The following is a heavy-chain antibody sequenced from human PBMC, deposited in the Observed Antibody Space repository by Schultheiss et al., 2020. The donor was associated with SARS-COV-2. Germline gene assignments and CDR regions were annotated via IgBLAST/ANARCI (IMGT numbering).Heavy chain of an antibody. CDR1: GFTFSSYG. V-gene: IGHV3-30*18. CDR2: ISYDGSNK. J-gene: IGHJ4*02. Sequence: GGSLRLSCAASGFTFSSYGMHWVRQAPGKGLEWVAVISYDGSNKYYADSVKGRFTISRDNSKNTLYLQMNSLRAEDTAVYYCAKHAPFGGSGYHYFDYWGQGTLVTVSS. D-gene: IGHD3-3*01. CDR3: AKHAPFGGSGYHYFDY.